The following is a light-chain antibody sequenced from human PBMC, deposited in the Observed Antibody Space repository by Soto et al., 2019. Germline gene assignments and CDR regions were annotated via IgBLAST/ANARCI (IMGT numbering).Light chain of an antibody. Sequence: QPVLTQPPSASGTPGQRVTISCSGSSSNIGSNYVYWYQQLPGTAPKLLIYSNNQRPSGVPDRFSGSKSGTSASLAISGLRYEDEADYYCAAWDYSLSVVFGGGTKVTVL. CDR3: AAWDYSLSVV. CDR1: SSNIGSNY. J-gene: IGLJ2*01. CDR2: SNN. V-gene: IGLV1-47*01.